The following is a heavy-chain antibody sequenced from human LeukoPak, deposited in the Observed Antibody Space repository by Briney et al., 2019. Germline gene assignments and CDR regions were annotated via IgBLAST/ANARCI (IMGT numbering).Heavy chain of an antibody. V-gene: IGHV3-9*01. CDR2: ISWNSGSI. Sequence: GRSLRLSCAASGFTFDDYAMHWVRQAPGKGLEWVSGISWNSGSIGYADSVKGRFTISSDNAKNSLYLQMNSLRAEDTALYYCARSLQWLGDFDYWGQGTLVTVSS. CDR1: GFTFDDYA. J-gene: IGHJ4*02. CDR3: ARSLQWLGDFDY. D-gene: IGHD6-19*01.